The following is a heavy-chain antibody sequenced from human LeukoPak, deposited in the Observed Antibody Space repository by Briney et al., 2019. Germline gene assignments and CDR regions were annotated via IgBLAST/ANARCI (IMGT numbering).Heavy chain of an antibody. CDR2: IRNDGSII. D-gene: IGHD3-16*01. CDR3: AMDTPLCYFDY. Sequence: GGSLRLSCAASGFTFSSYGMHWIRQAPGKGLEWVAFIRNDGSIIYNTDSVKGRFTISRDNSKNTLYLQMNSLRADDTAVYYCAMDTPLCYFDYWGQGTLVTVSS. V-gene: IGHV3-30*02. CDR1: GFTFSSYG. J-gene: IGHJ4*02.